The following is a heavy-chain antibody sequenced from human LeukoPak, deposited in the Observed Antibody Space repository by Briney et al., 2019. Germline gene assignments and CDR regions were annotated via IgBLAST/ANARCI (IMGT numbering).Heavy chain of an antibody. CDR3: ARVSRGGITASWFDP. D-gene: IGHD6-13*01. V-gene: IGHV3-74*01. CDR1: GFTFSSYW. Sequence: GGSLRLSCAASGFTFSSYWMHWVRQAPGKGLVWVSRINSDGSSTSYADSVKGRFTISRDNAKNTLYLQMNSLKAEDTAIYYCARVSRGGITASWFDPWGQGTLVTVSS. CDR2: INSDGSST. J-gene: IGHJ5*02.